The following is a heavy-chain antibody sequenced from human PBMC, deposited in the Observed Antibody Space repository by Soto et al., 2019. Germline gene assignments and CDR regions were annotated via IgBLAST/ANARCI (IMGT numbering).Heavy chain of an antibody. Sequence: QVQLVQSGAEVKKPGSSVKVSCKASGGTFSSYSINWVRQAPGQGLEWMGEIIPIFGTTNYAQKFQGRVTMTADQCTSTAYVEHSRLRSEDTSVYYCARDGGEHSGGIDYWGEGTLVTVSS. D-gene: IGHD1-26*01. J-gene: IGHJ4*02. CDR1: GGTFSSYS. CDR2: IIPIFGTT. V-gene: IGHV1-69*01. CDR3: ARDGGEHSGGIDY.